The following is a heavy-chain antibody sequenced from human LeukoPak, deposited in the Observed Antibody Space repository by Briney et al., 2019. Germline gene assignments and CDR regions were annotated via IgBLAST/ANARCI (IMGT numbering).Heavy chain of an antibody. CDR1: GGSISSYY. CDR3: ARSVDSSGYYSS. J-gene: IGHJ4*02. Sequence: SETLSLTCTVSGGSISSYYWSWIRQPPGKGLEWIGYIYYSGSTNYNPSLKSRVTISVDTSKNQFSLKLSSVTAADTAVYYCARSVDSSGYYSSWGQGTLVTVSS. V-gene: IGHV4-59*08. CDR2: IYYSGST. D-gene: IGHD3-22*01.